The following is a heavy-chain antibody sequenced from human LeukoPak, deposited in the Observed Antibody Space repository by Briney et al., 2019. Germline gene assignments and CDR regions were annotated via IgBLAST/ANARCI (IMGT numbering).Heavy chain of an antibody. D-gene: IGHD3-3*01. CDR1: GGSISSYY. CDR3: ARAQTTYDFWSGYYGNWFDP. Sequence: SETLSLTCTVSGGSISSYYWSWIRQPPGKGLEWIGYIYYSGSTNYNPSLKSRVTISVDTSKNQFSLKLSSVTAADTAVYYGARAQTTYDFWSGYYGNWFDPWGQGTLVTVSS. J-gene: IGHJ5*02. V-gene: IGHV4-59*01. CDR2: IYYSGST.